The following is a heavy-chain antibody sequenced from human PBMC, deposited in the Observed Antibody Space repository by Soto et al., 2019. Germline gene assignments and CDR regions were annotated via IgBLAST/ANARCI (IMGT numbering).Heavy chain of an antibody. Sequence: QITLKESGPALVKPTQTLTLTCTFSGFSLSTSGVGVGWIRQPPGNALEWLALIYWDGEKRYSPSQKSRLALTTDTSKNQVVLTMTNLDPVDTATYYWDHFIVVPPSDVFDVWGQGTMVAVSS. J-gene: IGHJ3*01. CDR2: IYWDGEK. CDR3: DHFIVVPPSDVFDV. V-gene: IGHV2-5*02. D-gene: IGHD2-2*01. CDR1: GFSLSTSGVG.